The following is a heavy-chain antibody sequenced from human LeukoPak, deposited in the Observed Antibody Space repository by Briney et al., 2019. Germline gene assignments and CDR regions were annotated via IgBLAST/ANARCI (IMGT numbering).Heavy chain of an antibody. CDR1: GGSFSGYY. D-gene: IGHD2-8*02. CDR2: INHSGST. CDR3: ASLTRQGRVKYYYYYMDV. Sequence: PSETLSLTCAVYGGSFSGYYWSWIRQPPGKGLDWIGEINHSGSTNYNPSLKSRVTISVDTSKNQFSLKLSSVTAADTAVYYCASLTRQGRVKYYYYYMDVWGKGTTVTVSS. V-gene: IGHV4-34*01. J-gene: IGHJ6*03.